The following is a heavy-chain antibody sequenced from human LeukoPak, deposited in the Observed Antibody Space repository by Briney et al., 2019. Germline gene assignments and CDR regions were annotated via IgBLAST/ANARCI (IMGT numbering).Heavy chain of an antibody. CDR2: ISGSGGST. CDR1: GFTFSSYC. D-gene: IGHD1-26*01. V-gene: IGHV3-23*01. J-gene: IGHJ4*02. Sequence: HSGGSLRLSCAASGFTFSSYCMNWVRQAPGKGLEWVSAISGSGGSTYYADSVKGRFTISRDNAKNSLYLQMNSLRAEDTAVYYCAKDRGSYPAQEFDYWGQGTLVTVSS. CDR3: AKDRGSYPAQEFDY.